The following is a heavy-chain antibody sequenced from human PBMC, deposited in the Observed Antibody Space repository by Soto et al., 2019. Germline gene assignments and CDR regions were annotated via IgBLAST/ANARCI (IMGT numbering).Heavy chain of an antibody. V-gene: IGHV3-33*01. CDR1: GFTFSSSG. J-gene: IGHJ4*02. CDR3: ARDYRGDVFTGGRGFFDY. Sequence: QVQLVESGGGVVQPGRSLRLSCAASGFTFSSSGMHWVRPAPVKGLEWVAVIWYDGSNNYYGDSVKGRFTISRDNSKNTLYLQMSSLRAEDTAVYYCARDYRGDVFTGGRGFFDYWGQGTLVTVSS. D-gene: IGHD3-9*01. CDR2: IWYDGSNN.